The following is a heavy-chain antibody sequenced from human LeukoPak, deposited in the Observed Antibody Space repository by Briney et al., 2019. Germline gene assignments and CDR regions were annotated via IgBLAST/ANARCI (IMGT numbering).Heavy chain of an antibody. D-gene: IGHD4-17*01. CDR1: GFTFSSYA. V-gene: IGHV3-23*03. J-gene: IGHJ4*02. CDR3: ARDSYGDANFDT. CDR2: IYADGNT. Sequence: GGSLRLSCAASGFTFSSYAMSWVRQAPGRGLEWVSFIYADGNTYYADSVKGRFTISRDISKNAVFLQMNSLRAEDTAVYYCARDSYGDANFDTWGQGTLVTVSS.